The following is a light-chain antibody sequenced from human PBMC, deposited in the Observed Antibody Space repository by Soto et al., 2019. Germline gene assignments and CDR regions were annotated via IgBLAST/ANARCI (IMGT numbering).Light chain of an antibody. Sequence: EIVITRAPAPPSLSPGERAPLSCRARQSVSSNLAWYQQKPGQAPRLLIYGASTRATGIPARFSGSGSGTEFTLTISSLQSEDFAVYYCQQYNNWPRTFGQGTKVDIK. CDR3: QQYNNWPRT. J-gene: IGKJ1*01. V-gene: IGKV3-15*01. CDR1: QSVSSN. CDR2: GAS.